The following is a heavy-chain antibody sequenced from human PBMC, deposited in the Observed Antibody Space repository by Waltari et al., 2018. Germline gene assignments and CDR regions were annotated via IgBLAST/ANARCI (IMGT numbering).Heavy chain of an antibody. D-gene: IGHD2-15*01. CDR2: VHGSGRA. Sequence: QLQESGPGLMKPSGPLSLSCAVSGDSVTNSYWWSWGRQSPQTGLEWIGQVHGSGRANYNPSFASRVTVSLDTSKNQFSLEVTSATAADTAVYFCARDRGRGLYLDTWGPGTLVTVSP. CDR3: ARDRGRGLYLDT. CDR1: GDSVTNSYW. J-gene: IGHJ4*02. V-gene: IGHV4-4*02.